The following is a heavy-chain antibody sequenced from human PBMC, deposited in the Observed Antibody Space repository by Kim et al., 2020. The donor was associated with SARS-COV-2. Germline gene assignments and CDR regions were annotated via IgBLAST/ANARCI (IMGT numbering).Heavy chain of an antibody. CDR3: TSIFEY. CDR2: VGGSR. Sequence: VGGSRYNADAVKSRFTTSRDKANNLVYLKMNSLRVDETAIYYCTSIFEYWGQGVLVTVSS. J-gene: IGHJ4*02. D-gene: IGHD3-3*02. V-gene: IGHV3-74*01.